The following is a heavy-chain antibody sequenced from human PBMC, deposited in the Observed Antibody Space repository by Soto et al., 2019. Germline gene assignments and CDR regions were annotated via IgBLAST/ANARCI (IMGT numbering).Heavy chain of an antibody. D-gene: IGHD4-17*01. J-gene: IGHJ6*02. Sequence: QVQLVQSGAEVTKPGSSVKVSCKASGGTFSTYAISWVRQAPGQGLEWMGGIIPIFGTADYAQKFQGRVTITADEATTTAYMELSSLISEDTAVYYCARDRPRENYGGNYYYHMDVWGQGTTVTVSS. CDR2: IIPIFGTA. CDR1: GGTFSTYA. CDR3: ARDRPRENYGGNYYYHMDV. V-gene: IGHV1-69*12.